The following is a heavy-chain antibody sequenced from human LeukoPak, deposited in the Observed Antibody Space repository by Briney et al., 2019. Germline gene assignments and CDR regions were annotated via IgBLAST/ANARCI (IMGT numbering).Heavy chain of an antibody. CDR3: ARSDYYDSSGYYGNFDY. V-gene: IGHV3-21*01. CDR1: GFTFSSYN. CDR2: ISSSSPYI. D-gene: IGHD3-22*01. Sequence: GGSLRLSCAASGFTFSSYNMNWVRQAPGKGLEWVSSISSSSPYIHYADPVKGRFTISRDNAKNSLYLQMNSLRAEDTAVYYCARSDYYDSSGYYGNFDYWGQGTLVTVTS. J-gene: IGHJ4*02.